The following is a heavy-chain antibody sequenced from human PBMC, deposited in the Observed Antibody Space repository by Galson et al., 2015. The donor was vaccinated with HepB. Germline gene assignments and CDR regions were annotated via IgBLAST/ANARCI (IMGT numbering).Heavy chain of an antibody. V-gene: IGHV5-51*01. CDR2: IYPGDSDT. D-gene: IGHD6-19*01. CDR3: AKTGKHSSGWSWFDP. CDR1: GYSFSSYW. Sequence: GSGYSFSSYWTAWVRQMPGKGLEWVDIIYPGDSDTRYSPSFQGQVTISADKSISTAYLQWSSLKASDTAMYYCAKTGKHSSGWSWFDPWVQGALVTVSS. J-gene: IGHJ5*02.